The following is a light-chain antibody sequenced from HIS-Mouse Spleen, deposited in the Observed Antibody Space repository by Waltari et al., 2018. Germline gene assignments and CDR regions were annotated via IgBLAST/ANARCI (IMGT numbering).Light chain of an antibody. CDR2: EDS. CDR1: ALPNTY. J-gene: IGLJ2*01. V-gene: IGLV3-10*01. CDR3: YSTDSSGNHRV. Sequence: SYELTQPPSVSVSPGQTARITCSGDALPNTYAYWSQQKSGQAPVLVIYEDSKRPSGIPERFAGSSSGTMATLTISGAQVEDEADYYCYSTDSSGNHRVFGGGTKLTVL.